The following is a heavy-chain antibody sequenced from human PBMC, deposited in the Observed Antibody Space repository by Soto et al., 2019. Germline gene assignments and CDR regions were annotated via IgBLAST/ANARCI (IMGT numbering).Heavy chain of an antibody. V-gene: IGHV4-61*01. CDR1: GGSVSSGSYY. D-gene: IGHD2-15*01. J-gene: IGHJ4*02. CDR3: ARMEVAAWGDY. Sequence: QVQLQESGPGLVKPSETLSLTCTVSGGSVSSGSYYWSWIRQPPGKGLEWIGYIYYSGSTNYNPSLKSRVTISVDTSKNQFSLKLSSVTAADTAVYYCARMEVAAWGDYWGQGTLVTVSS. CDR2: IYYSGST.